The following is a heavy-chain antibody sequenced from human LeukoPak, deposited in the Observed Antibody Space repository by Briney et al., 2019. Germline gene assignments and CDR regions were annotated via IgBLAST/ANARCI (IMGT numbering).Heavy chain of an antibody. D-gene: IGHD1-7*01. CDR3: ARVRKLELRY. Sequence: GGSLRLSCAASGFTFSSYSMNWVRQAPGKGLEWVSSISSSSSYVYYADSVKGRFTISRDNAKNSLYLQMNSLRAEDTAVYYCARVRKLELRYWGQGTLVTVSS. CDR1: GFTFSSYS. V-gene: IGHV3-21*01. J-gene: IGHJ4*02. CDR2: ISSSSSYV.